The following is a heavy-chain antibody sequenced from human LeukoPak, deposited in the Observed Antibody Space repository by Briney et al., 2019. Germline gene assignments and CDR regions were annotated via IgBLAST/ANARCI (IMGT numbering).Heavy chain of an antibody. Sequence: GGSLRLSCAASGFTLSSYGVHWVRQAPGKGLEWVSSISSSSSYIYYADSVKGRFTISRDNAKNSLYLQMNSLRAEDTAVYYCARDSSSWYLIDYWGQGTLVTVSS. V-gene: IGHV3-21*01. D-gene: IGHD6-13*01. CDR2: ISSSSSYI. CDR1: GFTLSSYG. CDR3: ARDSSSWYLIDY. J-gene: IGHJ4*02.